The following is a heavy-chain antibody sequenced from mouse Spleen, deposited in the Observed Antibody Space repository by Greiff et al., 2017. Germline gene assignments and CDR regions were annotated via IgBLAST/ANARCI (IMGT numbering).Heavy chain of an antibody. D-gene: IGHD2-3*01. J-gene: IGHJ4*01. CDR3: ARNWVYIYDGYYDAMDY. Sequence: VQLKESGPGLVQPSQSLSITCTVSGFSLTSYGVHWVRQSPGKGLEWLGVIWSGGSTDYNAAFISRLSISKDNSKSQVFFKMNSLQADDTAIYYCARNWVYIYDGYYDAMDYWGQGTSVTVSS. V-gene: IGHV2-2*01. CDR1: GFSLTSYG. CDR2: IWSGGST.